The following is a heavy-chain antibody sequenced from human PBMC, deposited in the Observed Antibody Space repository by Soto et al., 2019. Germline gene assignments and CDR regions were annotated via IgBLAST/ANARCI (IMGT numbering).Heavy chain of an antibody. D-gene: IGHD1-1*01. Sequence: VQLVESGGGLVQPGGSLRLSCATSGFDFNIYWMHWARQVPGKGLVWLSRINQDGTSAGYADSVRGRFTISRDNAKKTVYLQMNSLRVEDTAVYSCVEEGGAGTGYWGQGTLVTVSS. V-gene: IGHV3-74*01. CDR1: GFDFNIYW. J-gene: IGHJ4*02. CDR2: INQDGTSA. CDR3: VEEGGAGTGY.